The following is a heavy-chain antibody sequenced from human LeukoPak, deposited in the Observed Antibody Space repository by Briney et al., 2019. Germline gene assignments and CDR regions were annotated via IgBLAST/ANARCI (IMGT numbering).Heavy chain of an antibody. Sequence: SETLSLTCTVSGGSISSYYWSWIRQPPGKGLEWIGYIYYSGSTNYNPSLKSRVTISVDTSKNQFSLKLSSVTAADTAVYYCARENAAVPAPNWFDPWGQGTLVTVSS. CDR3: ARENAAVPAPNWFDP. J-gene: IGHJ5*02. CDR2: IYYSGST. CDR1: GGSISSYY. D-gene: IGHD6-13*01. V-gene: IGHV4-59*01.